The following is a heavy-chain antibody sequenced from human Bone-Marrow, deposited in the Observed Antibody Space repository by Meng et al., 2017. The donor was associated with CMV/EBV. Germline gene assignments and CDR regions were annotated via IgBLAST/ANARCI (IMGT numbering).Heavy chain of an antibody. D-gene: IGHD1-26*01. J-gene: IGHJ4*02. CDR2: IRYDGSNK. V-gene: IGHV3-30*02. CDR1: GFTFSSYA. Sequence: GESLKISCAASGFTFSSYAMHWVRQAPGKGLEWVAFIRYDGSNKYYADSVKGRFTISRDNSKNTLYLQMNSLRAEDTAVYYCARVLTGSTKGYDYWGQGTLVTVSS. CDR3: ARVLTGSTKGYDY.